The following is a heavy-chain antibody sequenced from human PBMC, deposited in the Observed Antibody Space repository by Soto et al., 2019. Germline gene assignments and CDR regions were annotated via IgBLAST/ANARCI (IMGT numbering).Heavy chain of an antibody. Sequence: GGSLRLSCAASGFTFSSYAMSWVRQAPGKGLEWVSAISGSGGSTYYADSVKGRFTISRDNSKNTLYLQMNSLRAEDTAVYYCAKDKGVGATIPTCFDYWGQGTLVTVSS. J-gene: IGHJ4*02. CDR3: AKDKGVGATIPTCFDY. V-gene: IGHV3-23*01. D-gene: IGHD1-26*01. CDR1: GFTFSSYA. CDR2: ISGSGGST.